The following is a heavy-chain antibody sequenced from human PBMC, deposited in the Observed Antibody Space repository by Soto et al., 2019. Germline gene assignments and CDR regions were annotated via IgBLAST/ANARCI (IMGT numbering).Heavy chain of an antibody. J-gene: IGHJ3*02. V-gene: IGHV1-69*02. D-gene: IGHD5-12*01. CDR1: GGTFSSYT. Sequence: QVQLVQSGAEVKKPGSSVKVSCKASGGTFSSYTISWVRQAPGQGLEWMGRIIPILGIANYVQKFQGRVTITADKSTSTAYMELSSLRSEDTAVYYCARGPDTVATIDAFDIWGQGTMVTVSS. CDR2: IIPILGIA. CDR3: ARGPDTVATIDAFDI.